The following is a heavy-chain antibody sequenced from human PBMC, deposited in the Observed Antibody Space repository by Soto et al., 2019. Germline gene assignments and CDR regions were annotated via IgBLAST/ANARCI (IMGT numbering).Heavy chain of an antibody. CDR2: INHRGST. Sequence: QVQLQQWGAGLLKPSETLSLTCAVYGGSFSGYYWSWIRQPPGKGLEWIGEINHRGSTNYNPSLKSRVTISVDTSKNQFSLKLSSVTAADTAVYYCATPGVAARSWFDPWGQGTLVTVSS. CDR1: GGSFSGYY. CDR3: ATPGVAARSWFDP. J-gene: IGHJ5*02. V-gene: IGHV4-34*01. D-gene: IGHD6-6*01.